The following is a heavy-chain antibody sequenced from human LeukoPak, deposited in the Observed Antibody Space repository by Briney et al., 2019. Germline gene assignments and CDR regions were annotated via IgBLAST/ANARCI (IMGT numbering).Heavy chain of an antibody. Sequence: GGSLRLSCAASGFTFSSYEMNWVRQAPGKGLEWVSYISSSGSTIYYADSVKGRFTISRDNAKNSLYLQMNSLRAEDTAAYYCARALVVPAPRYYYGMDVWGKGTTVTVSS. CDR1: GFTFSSYE. V-gene: IGHV3-48*03. CDR3: ARALVVPAPRYYYGMDV. CDR2: ISSSGSTI. D-gene: IGHD2-2*01. J-gene: IGHJ6*04.